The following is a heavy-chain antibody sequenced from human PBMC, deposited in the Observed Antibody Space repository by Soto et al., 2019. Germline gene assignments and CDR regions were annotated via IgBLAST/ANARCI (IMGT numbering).Heavy chain of an antibody. J-gene: IGHJ4*02. CDR2: ISAAGGNT. CDR1: GFTFSSYA. D-gene: IGHD1-26*01. CDR3: AKVRRDSESGSSLY. V-gene: IGHV3-23*01. Sequence: EVQLLESGGGLVQPGGSLSLSCAASGFTFSSYAMTWFRQAPGKGLEWVSAISAAGGNTYYADYVKGRFTISRDNSKNTLYLQMNILGAEDTAVYYCAKVRRDSESGSSLYWGQGTLVTVSS.